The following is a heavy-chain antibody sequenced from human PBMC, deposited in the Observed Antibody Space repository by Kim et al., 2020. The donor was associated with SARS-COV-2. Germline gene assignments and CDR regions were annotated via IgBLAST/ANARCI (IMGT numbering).Heavy chain of an antibody. D-gene: IGHD5-18*01. Sequence: ASVKVSCKASGYTFTSYGISWVRQAPGQGLEWMGWISAYNGNTNYAQKLQGRVTMTTDTSTSTAYMELRSLRSDDTAVYYCARVRQLWGPLADYYGMDVWGQGTTVTVSS. CDR2: ISAYNGNT. CDR1: GYTFTSYG. V-gene: IGHV1-18*01. J-gene: IGHJ6*02. CDR3: ARVRQLWGPLADYYGMDV.